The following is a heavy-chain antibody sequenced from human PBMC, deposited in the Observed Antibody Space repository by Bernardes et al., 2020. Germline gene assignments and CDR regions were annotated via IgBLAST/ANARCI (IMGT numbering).Heavy chain of an antibody. J-gene: IGHJ5*02. CDR2: INEDGSRT. Sequence: GGSLRLSCAASGFTFSNYWMYWVRQGPGKGLVWVSRINEDGSRTQYADSVKGRFTISRDNAKNTLYLQVNSLRADDTAVYYCVRDRGVRDPTNWFDPWGQGTLVTVSS. CDR3: VRDRGVRDPTNWFDP. CDR1: GFTFSNYW. V-gene: IGHV3-74*03. D-gene: IGHD3-10*01.